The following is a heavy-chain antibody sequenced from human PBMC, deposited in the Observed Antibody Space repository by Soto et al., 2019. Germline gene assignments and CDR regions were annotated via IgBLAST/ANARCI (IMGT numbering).Heavy chain of an antibody. CDR1: GGSISSGGYY. D-gene: IGHD2-2*02. J-gene: IGHJ6*02. CDR3: ARHAGYCSSTSCYTGGDNWGGMDV. Sequence: PSETLSLTCTVSGGSISSGGYYWSWIRQHPGKGLEWIGYIYYSGSTYYNPPLKSRVTISVDTSKNQFSLKLSSVTAADTAVYYCARHAGYCSSTSCYTGGDNWGGMDVWGQGTTVTVSS. CDR2: IYYSGST. V-gene: IGHV4-31*03.